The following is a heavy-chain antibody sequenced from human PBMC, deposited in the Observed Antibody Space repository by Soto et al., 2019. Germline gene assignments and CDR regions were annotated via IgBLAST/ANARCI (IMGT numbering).Heavy chain of an antibody. Sequence: QVQLVESGGGVVQPGRSLRLSCAASGFIFSSYGMHWVRQAPGKGLEWVAVISYDGSNKHYVDFVKGRFTISRDNSKNTLYLEMNSLRAEDTAVYYCAKARWTDPFDIWGQGTMVTVSS. D-gene: IGHD2-15*01. J-gene: IGHJ3*02. CDR3: AKARWTDPFDI. CDR2: ISYDGSNK. CDR1: GFIFSSYG. V-gene: IGHV3-30*18.